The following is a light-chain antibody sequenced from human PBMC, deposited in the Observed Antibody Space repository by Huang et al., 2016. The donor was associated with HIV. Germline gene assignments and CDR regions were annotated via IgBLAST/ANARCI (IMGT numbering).Light chain of an antibody. CDR1: LSISNY. CDR3: QQSYTIPLT. CDR2: TAS. V-gene: IGKV1-39*01. J-gene: IGKJ4*01. Sequence: DIQMTQSPSSLSASLGDRVAITCRASLSISNYLNWYQQKPGKAPKLLIYTASNLRGGVPSRVSGSGSGTDFTLTISNLQPEDFATYYCQQSYTIPLTFGGGTKVEI.